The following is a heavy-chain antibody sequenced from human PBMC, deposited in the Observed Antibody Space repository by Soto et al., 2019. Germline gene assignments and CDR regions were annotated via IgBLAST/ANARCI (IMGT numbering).Heavy chain of an antibody. CDR2: IWFDGSDK. CDR3: ARLYCSASSCYSVGAFDI. CDR1: GFTVSSYG. V-gene: IGHV3-33*01. D-gene: IGHD2-15*01. J-gene: IGHJ3*02. Sequence: PGGSLRRSCAASGFTVSSYGMHWVRQAPGKGLEWVALIWFDGSDKYYTESVKGRFTISRDNSKSTLYLQMNSLRAEDTAVYYCARLYCSASSCYSVGAFDIRGQGTMVTVSS.